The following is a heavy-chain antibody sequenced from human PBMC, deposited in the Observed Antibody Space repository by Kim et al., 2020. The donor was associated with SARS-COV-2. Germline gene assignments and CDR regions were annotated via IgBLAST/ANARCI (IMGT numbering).Heavy chain of an antibody. CDR1: GFTFSDYY. CDR2: ISISSTTI. J-gene: IGHJ4*02. CDR3: ARSTRSGVDF. Sequence: GGSLRLSCAASGFTFSDYYMSWIRQAPGKGLQWLSYISISSTTIYYADSVKGRFTISRDNAKNSLYLQMNSLRADDTAVYYCARSTRSGVDFWGQGTLVT. V-gene: IGHV3-11*01.